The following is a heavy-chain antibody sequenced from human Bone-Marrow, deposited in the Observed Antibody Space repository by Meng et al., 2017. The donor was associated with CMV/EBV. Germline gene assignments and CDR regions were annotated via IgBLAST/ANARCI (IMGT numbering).Heavy chain of an antibody. CDR2: IYYSGST. CDR1: GGSISSYY. Sequence: SETLSLTCTVSGGSISSYYWSWIRQPPGKGLEWIGYIYYSGSTNYNPSLKSRVTISVDTSKNQFSLKLSSVTAADTAVYYCARGGDDYGVSNEDYGMDVWGQGTTVTVSS. CDR3: ARGGDDYGVSNEDYGMDV. D-gene: IGHD4-17*01. J-gene: IGHJ6*02. V-gene: IGHV4-59*01.